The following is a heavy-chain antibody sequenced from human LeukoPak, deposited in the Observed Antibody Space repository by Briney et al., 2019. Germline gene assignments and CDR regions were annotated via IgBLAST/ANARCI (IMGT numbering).Heavy chain of an antibody. CDR2: IYHSGST. V-gene: IGHV4-30-2*01. J-gene: IGHJ5*02. D-gene: IGHD2-2*02. Sequence: SQTLSLTCAVSGGSISSGGYSWSWIRQPPGKGLEWIGYIYHSGSTYYNPSLKSRVTISVDRSKNQFSLKLSSVTAADTAVYYCARGGCSSTSCYIADWFDPWGQGTLVTVSS. CDR3: ARGGCSSTSCYIADWFDP. CDR1: GGSISSGGYS.